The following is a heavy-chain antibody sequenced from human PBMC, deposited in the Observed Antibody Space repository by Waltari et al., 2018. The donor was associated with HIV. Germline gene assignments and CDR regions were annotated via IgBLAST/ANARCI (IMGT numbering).Heavy chain of an antibody. CDR1: GYAFTAYD. CDR3: TNGRPGAIFGAH. V-gene: IGHV1-8*01. J-gene: IGHJ1*01. Sequence: QVQLVQSGVAVMKPGASVKVSCKTSGYAFTAYDRNWVRRAAGQGLEWMGWLNPKSGKTGSGHTCKDRVTMTRNATTSTVFLELSGLEPQDTAVYYCTNGRPGAIFGAHWGQGTQVTAS. CDR2: LNPKSGKT. D-gene: IGHD3-3*01.